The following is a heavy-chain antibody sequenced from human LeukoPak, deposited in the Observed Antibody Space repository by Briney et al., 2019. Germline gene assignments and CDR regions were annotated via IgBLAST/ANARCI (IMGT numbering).Heavy chain of an antibody. Sequence: GASVKVSCKASGYTFTSYAMHWVRQAPGQRLEWMGWINAGNGNTKYSQKFQGRVTITADKSTSTAYMELSSLRSEDTAVYYCARGETRGYSPSDWFDPWGQGTLVTVSS. CDR1: GYTFTSYA. V-gene: IGHV1-3*01. J-gene: IGHJ5*02. D-gene: IGHD5-12*01. CDR3: ARGETRGYSPSDWFDP. CDR2: INAGNGNT.